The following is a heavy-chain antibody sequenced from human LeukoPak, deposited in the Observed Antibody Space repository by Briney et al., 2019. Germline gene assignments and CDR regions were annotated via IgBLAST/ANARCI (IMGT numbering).Heavy chain of an antibody. CDR1: GFTFSSYA. V-gene: IGHV3-23*01. J-gene: IGHJ3*02. CDR2: ISGSGGST. CDR3: AKADYYDSSGYPDAFDI. D-gene: IGHD3-22*01. Sequence: GGSLRLSRAASGFTFSSYAMSWVRQAPGKGLEWVSAISGSGGSTYYADSVKGRFTISRDNSKNTLYLQMNSLRAEDTAVYYCAKADYYDSSGYPDAFDIWGQGTMVTVSS.